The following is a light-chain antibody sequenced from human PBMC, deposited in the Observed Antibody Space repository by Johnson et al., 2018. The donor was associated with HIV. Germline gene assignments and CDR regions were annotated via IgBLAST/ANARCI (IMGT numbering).Light chain of an antibody. J-gene: IGLJ1*01. Sequence: QSVLTQPPSVSAAPGQKVTISCSGSSSNIGNNYVSWYQQLPGTAPKLLIYENNKRPSGIPDRFSGSKSGTSATLGITGLQTGDEDDYYCGTWDSSLSRYVFDTGTKVTVL. V-gene: IGLV1-51*02. CDR2: ENN. CDR1: SSNIGNNY. CDR3: GTWDSSLSRYV.